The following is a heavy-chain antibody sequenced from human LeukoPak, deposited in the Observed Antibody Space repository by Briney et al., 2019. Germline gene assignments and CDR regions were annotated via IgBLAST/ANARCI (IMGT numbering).Heavy chain of an antibody. D-gene: IGHD6-13*01. CDR3: AGEGIAAAGTYLDY. J-gene: IGHJ4*02. CDR1: GFTFSSYG. CDR2: IWYDGSNK. V-gene: IGHV3-33*01. Sequence: GGSLGLSCAASGFTFSSYGTHWVRQAPGKGLEWVAVIWYDGSNKYYADSVKGRFTTSRDNSKNTLYLQMNSLRAEDTAVYYCAGEGIAAAGTYLDYWGQGTLVTVSS.